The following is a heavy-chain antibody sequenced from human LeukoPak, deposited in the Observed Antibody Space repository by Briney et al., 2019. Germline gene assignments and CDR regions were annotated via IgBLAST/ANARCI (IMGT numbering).Heavy chain of an antibody. CDR1: GFIFNNYA. CDR3: ARDEIPSGT. V-gene: IGHV3-23*01. CDR2: ISGSGRNT. J-gene: IGHJ3*01. D-gene: IGHD6-25*01. Sequence: GGSLRLSCAASGFIFNNYALSWVRQTPGKGLEWVSAISGSGRNTYYADSVKGRFTISRDNSRSTVDLQMNSLRVEDTGIYYCARDEIPSGTWGQGAMVIVSS.